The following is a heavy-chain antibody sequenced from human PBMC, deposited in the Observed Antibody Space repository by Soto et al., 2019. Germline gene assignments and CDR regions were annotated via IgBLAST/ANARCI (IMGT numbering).Heavy chain of an antibody. CDR1: GYTFTSYV. V-gene: IGHV1-18*04. Sequence: ASVKVACKGCGYTFTSYVSILFRQSPLQWLELMGFISAYNGNTNYAQNLQGRVTMTTDTSTSTAYMELRSLRSDDTAVYYCARDLKPLYSSSWYSQQPSYGMDVRGTANTVTVSS. D-gene: IGHD6-13*01. CDR3: ARDLKPLYSSSWYSQQPSYGMDV. CDR2: ISAYNGNT. J-gene: IGHJ6*04.